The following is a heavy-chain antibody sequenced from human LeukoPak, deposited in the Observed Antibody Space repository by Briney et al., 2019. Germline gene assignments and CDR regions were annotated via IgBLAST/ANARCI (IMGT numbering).Heavy chain of an antibody. CDR1: GYTFTSYG. D-gene: IGHD3-10*01. CDR3: ARLYSTNYYGSGDRPFLFDY. Sequence: GASVKVSCTASGYTFTSYGFSWVRQAPGQGLEWMGWISTYYGNTNYAQKLQDRVTMTTDTSTSTAYMELTSLRSDDTAVYYCARLYSTNYYGSGDRPFLFDYWGQGTVVTVSS. V-gene: IGHV1-18*01. CDR2: ISTYYGNT. J-gene: IGHJ4*02.